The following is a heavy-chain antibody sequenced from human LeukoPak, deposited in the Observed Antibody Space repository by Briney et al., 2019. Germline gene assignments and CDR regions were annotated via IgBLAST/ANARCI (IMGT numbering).Heavy chain of an antibody. J-gene: IGHJ5*02. CDR3: ARHVGEQWLVQNGWFDP. CDR1: GYSFTSYW. CDR2: IYPGDSDT. D-gene: IGHD6-19*01. V-gene: IGHV5-51*01. Sequence: GESLKISCKGSGYSFTSYWIGWVRQMPGKGLEWMGNIYPGDSDTRYSPSFQGQVTISADKSISTAYLQWSSLKASDTAMYYCARHVGEQWLVQNGWFDPWGQGALVTVSS.